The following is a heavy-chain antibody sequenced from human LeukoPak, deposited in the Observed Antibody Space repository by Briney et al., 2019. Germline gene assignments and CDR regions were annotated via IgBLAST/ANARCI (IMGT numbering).Heavy chain of an antibody. CDR3: ARVWDASGWSNWFDP. D-gene: IGHD6-19*01. J-gene: IGHJ5*02. CDR2: VNPDSGNT. V-gene: IGHV1-2*02. CDR1: GYKFTAYY. Sequence: ASVRVSCKSSGYKFTAYYIHWVRQAPGQGLEWMGWVNPDSGNTNCTQKYQGRLTLTRDTSVTTVYMELSSLTSDDTAVYYCARVWDASGWSNWFDPWGQGTLVTVSS.